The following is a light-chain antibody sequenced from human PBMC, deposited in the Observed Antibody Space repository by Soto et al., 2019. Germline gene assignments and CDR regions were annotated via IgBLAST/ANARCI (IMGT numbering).Light chain of an antibody. CDR3: SSYTSSMTLYV. CDR1: SSDVGNYNY. J-gene: IGLJ1*01. Sequence: QSALTQPASVSGSPGQSITISCTGASSDVGNYNYVSWYQQHPGKAPKLIIYDVSNRPSGVSNRFSGSKSGNTASLTISGLQAEDEADYYCSSYTSSMTLYVFGTGTKLTVL. CDR2: DVS. V-gene: IGLV2-14*01.